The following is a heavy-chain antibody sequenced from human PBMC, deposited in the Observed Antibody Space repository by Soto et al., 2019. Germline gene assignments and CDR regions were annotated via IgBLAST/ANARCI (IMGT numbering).Heavy chain of an antibody. CDR2: MNPGSGDT. Sequence: AVKVSCKDSGYSFTNNDVSWVRQATGKGLDWMGWMNPGSGDTGYAQKFQGRVTMTRDTSISTAYLELTSLRSDDTAVYYCARSISEEVGALDYWGQGSSVTVSS. CDR3: ARSISEEVGALDY. J-gene: IGHJ4*02. V-gene: IGHV1-8*01. D-gene: IGHD1-26*01. CDR1: GYSFTNND.